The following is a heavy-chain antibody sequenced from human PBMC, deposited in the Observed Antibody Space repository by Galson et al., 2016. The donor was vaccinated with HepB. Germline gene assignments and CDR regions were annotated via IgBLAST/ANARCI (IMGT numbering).Heavy chain of an antibody. CDR3: ARGRDYRYFDY. CDR2: IYYSGST. D-gene: IGHD3-16*01. V-gene: IGHV4-39*01. Sequence: SLTCTVSGGFISSSTYYWGWIRQPPGKGLEWIGTIYYSGSTYYNPSLKSRVTISVDTSRNQFSLKLSSVTAADTAVYYCARGRDYRYFDYWGQGTLVTVSS. J-gene: IGHJ4*02. CDR1: GGFISSSTYY.